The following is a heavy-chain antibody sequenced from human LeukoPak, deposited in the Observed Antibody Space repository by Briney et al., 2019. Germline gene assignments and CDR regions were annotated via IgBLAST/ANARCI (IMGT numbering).Heavy chain of an antibody. D-gene: IGHD3-9*01. J-gene: IGHJ4*02. Sequence: ASVKVSCKASGYTFTKYDINWVRQATGQGLEWMGWMNPNSGNTGYAQKFKGRVTITRNTSISTAYMELSSLRAEDTAVHYCARGDWVPDYGAKGPLVTVPS. CDR3: ARGDWVPDY. V-gene: IGHV1-8*03. CDR2: MNPNSGNT. CDR1: GYTFTKYD.